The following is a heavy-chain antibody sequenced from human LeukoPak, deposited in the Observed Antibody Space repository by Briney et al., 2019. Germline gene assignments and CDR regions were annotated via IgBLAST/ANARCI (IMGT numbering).Heavy chain of an antibody. D-gene: IGHD4-23*01. V-gene: IGHV4-4*07. CDR1: GGSISSYY. CDR2: IYTSGST. J-gene: IGHJ6*02. CDR3: ARDETVTTLVSYYYYGMDV. Sequence: PSETLSLTCTVSGGSISSYYWSWIRQPAGKGLEWIGRIYTSGSTNYNPSLKSRVTMTVDTSKNQFSLKLSSVTAADTAVYYCARDETVTTLVSYYYYGMDVWGQGTTVTVSS.